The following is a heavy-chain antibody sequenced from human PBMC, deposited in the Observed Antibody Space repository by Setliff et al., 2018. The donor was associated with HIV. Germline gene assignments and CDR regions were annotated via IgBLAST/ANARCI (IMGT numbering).Heavy chain of an antibody. J-gene: IGHJ5*02. V-gene: IGHV4-59*05. CDR1: GDSISRHN. CDR2: IYYSGST. D-gene: IGHD3-22*01. Sequence: PSETLSLTCSVSGDSISRHNWSWIRRPAGKGLEWIGSIYYSGSTSYYNPSLKSRVTISVDTSKNQFSLKLSSVTAADTAVYYCARHPYYYDSSGYHAPNWFDPWGQGTLVTVS. CDR3: ARHPYYYDSSGYHAPNWFDP.